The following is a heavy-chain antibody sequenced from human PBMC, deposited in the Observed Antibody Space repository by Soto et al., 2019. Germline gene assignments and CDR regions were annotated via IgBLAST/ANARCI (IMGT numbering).Heavy chain of an antibody. CDR1: GGSISSSSYY. D-gene: IGHD1-1*01. CDR3: ARLLSTTGTISWFDP. V-gene: IGHV4-39*01. CDR2: IYYSGST. J-gene: IGHJ5*02. Sequence: SETRSLTCTVSGGSISSSSYYWGWIRQPPGKGLEWIGSIYYSGSTYYNPSLKSRVTISVDTSKNQFSLKLSSVTAADTAVYYCARLLSTTGTISWFDPWGQGTLVTVSS.